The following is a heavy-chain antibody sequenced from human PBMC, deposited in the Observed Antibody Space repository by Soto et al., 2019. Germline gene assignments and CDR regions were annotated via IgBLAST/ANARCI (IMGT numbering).Heavy chain of an antibody. CDR2: ILSDGSRQ. Sequence: QVQLVESGGGVVQPGQSLTLSCAASGFTFPKYGMHWVRQPPGKGLEWVALILSDGSRQWYRDSVRGRFSISRDNRKNTLTLPMDSVRVEDAAVSYCVRDDDGGPKAFEIWGQGTMVTVSS. V-gene: IGHV3-33*03. J-gene: IGHJ3*02. CDR1: GFTFPKYG. D-gene: IGHD3-16*01. CDR3: VRDDDGGPKAFEI.